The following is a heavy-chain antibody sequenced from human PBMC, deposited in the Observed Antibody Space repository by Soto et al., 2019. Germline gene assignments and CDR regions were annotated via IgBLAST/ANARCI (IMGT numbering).Heavy chain of an antibody. CDR3: ERRKERSGPYYLDS. D-gene: IGHD6-25*01. J-gene: IGHJ4*02. CDR1: GYTFISFD. V-gene: IGHV1-8*01. CDR2: MNPNTGNT. Sequence: QVQLVQSGAEVKKPGASVRVSCQASGYTFISFDINWVRQATGQGLEWMGWMNPNTGNTGYEQKFQGRVTMTRNTSIGTAYMELSSLTSEDKAVYYCERRKERSGPYYLDSWGQGTLVTVSS.